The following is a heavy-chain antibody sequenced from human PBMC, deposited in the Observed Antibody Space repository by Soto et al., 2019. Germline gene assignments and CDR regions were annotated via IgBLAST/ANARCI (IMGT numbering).Heavy chain of an antibody. D-gene: IGHD3-22*01. CDR1: CGSISSYY. CDR3: ARRRDSSGYWNDAVDT. J-gene: IGHJ3*02. V-gene: IGHV4-59*01. Sequence: PSETLSLTCTVSCGSISSYYWSWIRQPPGKGLEWIGYIYYSGSTNYNPSLKSRVTISVDTSKNQFSLKLSSVTAADTAVYYCARRRDSSGYWNDAVDTWGQGKMVTV. CDR2: IYYSGST.